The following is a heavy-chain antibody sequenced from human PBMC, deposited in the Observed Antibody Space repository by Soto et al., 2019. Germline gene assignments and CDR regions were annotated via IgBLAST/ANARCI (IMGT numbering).Heavy chain of an antibody. D-gene: IGHD2-15*01. J-gene: IGHJ3*02. CDR3: ARTRSAATLRSAFDI. CDR2: ISSSGSTI. CDR1: GFTFSDYY. V-gene: IGHV3-11*01. Sequence: GGSLRLSCAASGFTFSDYYMSWIRQAPGKGLEWVSYISSSGSTIYYADSVKGRFTISRDNAKNSLYLQMNSLRAEDTAVYYCARTRSAATLRSAFDIWGQGTMVTVSS.